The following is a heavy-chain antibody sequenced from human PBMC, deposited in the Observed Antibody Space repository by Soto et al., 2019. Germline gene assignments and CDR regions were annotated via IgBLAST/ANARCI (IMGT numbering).Heavy chain of an antibody. Sequence: GGSLRLSCAASGFTFSNYWMTWVRQAPGKGLEWVANIMQDGSERYYVDSVKGRFTISRDNAKNSLYLQMNSLRAEDTAVYFCARLGIATADTYYGMDVWGQGTTVTVSS. V-gene: IGHV3-7*01. CDR2: IMQDGSER. J-gene: IGHJ6*02. D-gene: IGHD6-13*01. CDR1: GFTFSNYW. CDR3: ARLGIATADTYYGMDV.